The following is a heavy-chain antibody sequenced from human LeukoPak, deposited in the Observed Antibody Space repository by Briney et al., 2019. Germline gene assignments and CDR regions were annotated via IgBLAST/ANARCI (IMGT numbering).Heavy chain of an antibody. Sequence: PGASLRLSCAASGFTFSSYAMSWVRQAPGKGLEWVSAISGSGGSTYYADSVKGRFTISRDNSKNTLYLQMNSLRAEDTAVYYCAKVSCGSTSCNFGYWGQGTLVTVSS. CDR3: AKVSCGSTSCNFGY. J-gene: IGHJ4*02. V-gene: IGHV3-23*01. CDR1: GFTFSSYA. D-gene: IGHD2-2*01. CDR2: ISGSGGST.